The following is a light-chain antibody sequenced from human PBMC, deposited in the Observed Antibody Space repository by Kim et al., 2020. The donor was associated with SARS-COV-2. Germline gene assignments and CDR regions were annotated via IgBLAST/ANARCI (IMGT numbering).Light chain of an antibody. Sequence: TLSLSPGERATLSCRASQTVRSSFAWYQQRPGQPPRLLIYDISNRATCIPARFSGSGSGTDFTLTISSLEPEDSAVYYCQQRTNWLFGQGTKLEI. CDR2: DIS. J-gene: IGKJ2*01. V-gene: IGKV3-11*01. CDR3: QQRTNWL. CDR1: QTVRSS.